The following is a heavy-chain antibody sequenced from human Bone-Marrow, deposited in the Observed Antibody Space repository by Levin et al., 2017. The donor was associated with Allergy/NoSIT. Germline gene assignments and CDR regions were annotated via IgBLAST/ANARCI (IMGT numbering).Heavy chain of an antibody. V-gene: IGHV1-8*01. CDR1: GYTFTSYD. Sequence: ASVKVSCKASGYTFTSYDINWVRQATGQGLEWMGWMNPNSGNTGYAQKFQGRVAMTRNTSISTAYMELSSLRSEDTAVYFCARGRQSGWESFDYWGQGTLVTVSS. J-gene: IGHJ4*02. CDR3: ARGRQSGWESFDY. CDR2: MNPNSGNT. D-gene: IGHD6-19*01.